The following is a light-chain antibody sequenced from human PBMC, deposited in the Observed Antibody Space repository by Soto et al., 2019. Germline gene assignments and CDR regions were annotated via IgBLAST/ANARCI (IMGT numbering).Light chain of an antibody. CDR1: QGITNY. V-gene: IGKV1-33*01. J-gene: IGKJ5*01. CDR2: AAS. Sequence: DIQMTQSPSSLSASVGDRVTITCQASQGITNYLNWFQQKPGKAPKLLIYAASNLETGVPSRFSGGGSRTDFTLTISSLQHEDIASYFCQQYDNFPNTFGQGTRL. CDR3: QQYDNFPNT.